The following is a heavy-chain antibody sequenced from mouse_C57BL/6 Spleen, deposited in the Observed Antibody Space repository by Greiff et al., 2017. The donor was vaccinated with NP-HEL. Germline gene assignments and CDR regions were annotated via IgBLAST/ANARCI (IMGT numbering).Heavy chain of an antibody. Sequence: QVQLQQPGAELVKPGASVKMSCKASGYTFTSYWITWVKQRTGQGLEWIGDIYPGSGSTNYNEKFKSKATLTVDTSSSTAYMQLSSLTSEDSAVYYCARGENYLRYYFDYWGQGTTLTVSS. V-gene: IGHV1-55*01. J-gene: IGHJ2*01. CDR3: ARGENYLRYYFDY. CDR1: GYTFTSYW. CDR2: IYPGSGST. D-gene: IGHD2-1*01.